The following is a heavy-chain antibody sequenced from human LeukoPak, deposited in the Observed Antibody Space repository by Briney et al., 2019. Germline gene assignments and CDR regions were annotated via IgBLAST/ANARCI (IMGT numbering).Heavy chain of an antibody. CDR2: IIPILGIA. V-gene: IGHV1-69*04. CDR3: ARGGAGYSSSWYPIDY. Sequence: VASVKVSCKASGYTFTGYYMHWVRQAPGQGLEWMGRIIPILGIANYAQKFQGRVTITADKSTSTAYMELSSLRSEDTAVYYCARGGAGYSSSWYPIDYWGQGTLVIVSS. J-gene: IGHJ4*02. D-gene: IGHD6-13*01. CDR1: GYTFTGYY.